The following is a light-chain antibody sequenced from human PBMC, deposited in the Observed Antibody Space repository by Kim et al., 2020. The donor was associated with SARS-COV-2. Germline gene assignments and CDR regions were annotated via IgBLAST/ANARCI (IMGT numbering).Light chain of an antibody. CDR3: SSYAGKV. J-gene: IGLJ1*01. CDR1: SSDVGGYNY. V-gene: IGLV2-8*01. CDR2: EVS. Sequence: PGQPVPISSTGTSSDVGGYNYVSWYQPHPGKAPKLMIYEVSKRPSGVPDRFSGSKSGNTASLTVSGLQAEDEADYYCSSYAGKVFGTGTKVAVL.